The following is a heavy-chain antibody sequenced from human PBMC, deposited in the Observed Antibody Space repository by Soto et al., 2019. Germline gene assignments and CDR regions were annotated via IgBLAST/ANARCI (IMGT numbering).Heavy chain of an antibody. Sequence: SETLSLTCTVSGGSISSSSYYWGWIRQPPGKGLEWIGSIYYSGSTYYNPSLKSRVTISVDTSKNQFSLKLSSVTAADTAVYYCARHHSPTSPAWYYYYYMDVWGKGTTVTVSS. CDR2: IYYSGST. CDR3: ARHHSPTSPAWYYYYYMDV. V-gene: IGHV4-39*01. CDR1: GGSISSSSYY. J-gene: IGHJ6*03.